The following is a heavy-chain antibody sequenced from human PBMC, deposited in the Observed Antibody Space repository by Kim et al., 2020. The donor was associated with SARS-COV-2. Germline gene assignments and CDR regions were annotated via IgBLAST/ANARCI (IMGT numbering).Heavy chain of an antibody. Sequence: GGSLRLSCAASGFTFSNSILSWVRQAPGRGLEWLSLISGNGDRTYYADSVKGRFTISRDNSKNTLFLQMDSLRAEDTAVYYCAKDRAKGHGPPLRFLQWLTHDAFDLWGQGTMVTVSS. CDR2: ISGNGDRT. V-gene: IGHV3-23*01. J-gene: IGHJ3*01. D-gene: IGHD3-3*01. CDR1: GFTFSNSI. CDR3: AKDRAKGHGPPLRFLQWLTHDAFDL.